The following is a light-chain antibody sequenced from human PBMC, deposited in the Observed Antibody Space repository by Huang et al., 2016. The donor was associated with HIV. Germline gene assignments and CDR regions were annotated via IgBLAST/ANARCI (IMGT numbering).Light chain of an antibody. Sequence: EIVMTQSPATLSVSPGERATLSCRASQRVSSNLAWYQQKPGQAPRLLIYGASTRATDIPARFSGSESGTEFTLIISSLQSEDVAVYYCQQYNDWPPTFGQGTKVEIK. J-gene: IGKJ1*01. CDR1: QRVSSN. CDR3: QQYNDWPPT. V-gene: IGKV3-15*01. CDR2: GAS.